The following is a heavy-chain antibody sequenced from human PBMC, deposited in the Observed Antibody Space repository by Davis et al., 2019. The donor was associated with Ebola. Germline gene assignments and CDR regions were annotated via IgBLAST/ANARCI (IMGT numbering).Heavy chain of an antibody. CDR3: ARGIGGAATPPHAFDI. D-gene: IGHD1-26*01. J-gene: IGHJ3*02. V-gene: IGHV3-33*08. CDR2: VWYDGANK. CDR1: GFAFSSYG. Sequence: PGGSLRLSCATSGFAFSSYGLHWVRQAPGKGLDWVAVVWYDGANKYYADSVKGRFTISRDKAKGSLYLQMNSLRDEDRAVYHCARGIGGAATPPHAFDIWGQGTMVTVSS.